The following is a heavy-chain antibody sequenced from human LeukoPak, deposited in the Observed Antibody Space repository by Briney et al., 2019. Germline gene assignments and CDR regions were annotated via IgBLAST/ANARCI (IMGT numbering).Heavy chain of an antibody. V-gene: IGHV3-43*02. CDR1: GCAFHAFD. CDR2: INSDGGKT. Sequence: GESLRLSCAASGCAFHAFDMYWVRQAPGKGLEWVSRINSDGGKTYYAASVRGRFTIARDNSKNSLYPHLTSLRTDDAALYYCTTWAFYHGLDVWGQGTTVTVSS. CDR3: TTWAFYHGLDV. D-gene: IGHD4-17*01. J-gene: IGHJ6*02.